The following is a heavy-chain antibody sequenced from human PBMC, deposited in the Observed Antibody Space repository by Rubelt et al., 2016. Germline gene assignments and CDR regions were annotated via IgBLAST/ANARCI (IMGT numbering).Heavy chain of an antibody. CDR3: ARVLQWLVDY. CDR1: GFTFSSYW. V-gene: IGHV3-7*01. D-gene: IGHD6-19*01. Sequence: EVQLVESGGGLVQPGGSLRLSCGASGFTFSSYWMSWVRQAPGKGLEWVAIINQDGSEKYYVDPVKGRFTISRDNAKKSLCMQMNSLRGEDTAVYYCARVLQWLVDYWGQGTLVTVSS. J-gene: IGHJ4*02. CDR2: INQDGSEK.